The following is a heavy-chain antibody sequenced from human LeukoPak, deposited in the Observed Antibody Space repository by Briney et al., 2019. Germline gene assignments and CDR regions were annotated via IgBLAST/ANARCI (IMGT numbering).Heavy chain of an antibody. Sequence: GASVKVSCKTSGYTFTTYGISWVRQAPGQGLEWMGWISVYNGNTNYAQKLQGRVTMTTDTSTSTAYMELRSLRSDDTAVYYCARGVTTVVTLPPDFDYWGQGTLVTVSS. CDR2: ISVYNGNT. CDR3: ARGVTTVVTLPPDFDY. V-gene: IGHV1-18*01. D-gene: IGHD4-23*01. CDR1: GYTFTTYG. J-gene: IGHJ4*02.